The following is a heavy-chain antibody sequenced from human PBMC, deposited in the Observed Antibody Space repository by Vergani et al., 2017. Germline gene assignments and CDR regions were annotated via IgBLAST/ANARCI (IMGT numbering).Heavy chain of an antibody. Sequence: QVQLQESGPGLVKPSQTLSLTCTVPGGSISSGSYYWSWIRQPAGKGLEWIGRIYTCGSTNYNPSLKSRVTISVDTSKNQFSLKLSSVTAADTAVYYCAREGLSSGWYYAFDIWGQGTMVTVSS. CDR2: IYTCGST. J-gene: IGHJ3*02. CDR1: GGSISSGSYY. CDR3: AREGLSSGWYYAFDI. V-gene: IGHV4-61*02. D-gene: IGHD6-19*01.